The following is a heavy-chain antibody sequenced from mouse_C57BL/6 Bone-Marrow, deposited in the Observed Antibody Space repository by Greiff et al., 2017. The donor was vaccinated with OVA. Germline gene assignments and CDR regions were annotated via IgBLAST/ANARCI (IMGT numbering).Heavy chain of an antibody. V-gene: IGHV5-9*01. CDR2: ISGGGGNT. J-gene: IGHJ3*01. CDR1: GFTFSSYT. D-gene: IGHD1-1*01. CDR3: ARQGYYGSRAY. Sequence: EVMLVESGGGLVKPGGSLKLSCAASGFTFSSYTMSWVRQTPEKRLEWVATISGGGGNTYYPDSVKGRFTISRDNAKNTLYLHMSSLRSEDTALYYCARQGYYGSRAYWGQGTLVTVSA.